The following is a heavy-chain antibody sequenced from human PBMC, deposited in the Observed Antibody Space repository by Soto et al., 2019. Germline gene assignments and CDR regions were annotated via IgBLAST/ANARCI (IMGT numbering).Heavy chain of an antibody. J-gene: IGHJ6*02. V-gene: IGHV3-33*06. Sequence: QVQLVESGGGVVQPGRSLRLSCAASGFTFSSYGMHWVRQAPGKGLEWVAVIWYDGSNKYYADSVKGRFTISRDNSKNTLYLQMNSLSADDTAVYYCAKDRQPSVYNGLDVWGQGTTVTVSS. CDR3: AKDRQPSVYNGLDV. CDR2: IWYDGSNK. D-gene: IGHD1-1*01. CDR1: GFTFSSYG.